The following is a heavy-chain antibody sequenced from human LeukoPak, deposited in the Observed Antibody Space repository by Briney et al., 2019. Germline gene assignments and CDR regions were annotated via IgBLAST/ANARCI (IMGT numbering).Heavy chain of an antibody. V-gene: IGHV1-2*04. CDR1: GYTFTGYY. D-gene: IGHD5-12*01. CDR2: INPNSGGT. Sequence: GASVKVSCKASGYTFTGYYMHWVRQAPGQGLEWMGWINPNSGGTNYAQKFQGWVTMTRDTSISTAYMELSRLRSDDTAVYYCARDRGPIVATMAGMDVWGQGTTVTVSS. CDR3: ARDRGPIVATMAGMDV. J-gene: IGHJ6*02.